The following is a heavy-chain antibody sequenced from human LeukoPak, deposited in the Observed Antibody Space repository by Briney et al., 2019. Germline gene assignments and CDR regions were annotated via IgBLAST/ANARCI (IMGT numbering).Heavy chain of an antibody. CDR2: ISGSGGST. Sequence: GGSLRLSCAASGFTFSSYAMSWVRQAPGKGLEWVSAISGSGGSTYYADSVKGRFTISRDNSKNTLYLQMNSLRAEDTTMYYCARGSSGYYLDYWGQGTLVTVSS. D-gene: IGHD3-22*01. J-gene: IGHJ4*02. V-gene: IGHV3-23*01. CDR1: GFTFSSYA. CDR3: ARGSSGYYLDY.